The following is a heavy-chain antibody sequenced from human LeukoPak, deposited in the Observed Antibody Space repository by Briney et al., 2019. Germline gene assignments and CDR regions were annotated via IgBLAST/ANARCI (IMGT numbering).Heavy chain of an antibody. V-gene: IGHV3-23*01. CDR2: IGVGGTT. D-gene: IGHD3-22*01. CDR1: GFTFSTYA. CDR3: AKTQGYYDC. Sequence: QAGGSLRLSCAASGFTFSTYAVSWVRQAPGKGLEWVSGIGVGGTTYYADSVKGRFTISRDTSKNTLYLQMNSLRAEDTAVYYCAKTQGYYDCWGQGTLVTVSS. J-gene: IGHJ4*02.